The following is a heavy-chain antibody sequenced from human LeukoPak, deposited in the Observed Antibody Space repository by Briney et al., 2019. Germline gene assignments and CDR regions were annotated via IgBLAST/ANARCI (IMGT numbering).Heavy chain of an antibody. CDR2: ISDSGDGT. Sequence: AGGSLRLSCAASGFTFRTYAMSWVRQAPGKGLEWVSGISDSGDGTYYADSVKGRFTISRDNSKNTLYLQMNGLRAEDTAVYYCAKEKKLLWFGELAPSWFDPWGQGTLVTVSS. CDR3: AKEKKLLWFGELAPSWFDP. V-gene: IGHV3-23*01. D-gene: IGHD3-10*01. CDR1: GFTFRTYA. J-gene: IGHJ5*02.